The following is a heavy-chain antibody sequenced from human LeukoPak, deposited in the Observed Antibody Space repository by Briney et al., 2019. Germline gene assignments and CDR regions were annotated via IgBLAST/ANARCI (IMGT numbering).Heavy chain of an antibody. J-gene: IGHJ4*02. CDR2: ISYDGSNK. CDR1: GFTFSSYG. Sequence: GRSLRLSCAASGFTFSSYGMHWVRQAPGKGLEWVAVISYDGSNKYYADSVKGRFTISRDNSKNMLYLQMNSLRAEDTAVYYCAKDGAMGGDGYNYDYFDYWGQGTLVTVSS. V-gene: IGHV3-30*18. D-gene: IGHD5-24*01. CDR3: AKDGAMGGDGYNYDYFDY.